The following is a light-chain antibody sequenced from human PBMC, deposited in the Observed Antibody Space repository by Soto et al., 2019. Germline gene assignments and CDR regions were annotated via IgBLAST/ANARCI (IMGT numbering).Light chain of an antibody. V-gene: IGKV3-11*01. CDR1: QYINTR. Sequence: EIVLTPSPGTLSLSPGDRVTLSCRASQYINTRLAWYQHRPGQAPRLLIYQTSIRAAGIPARFSASGSGTDFTLTISDVQPEDFALYYCHQRQSWPRTFGQGTKVDIK. CDR2: QTS. J-gene: IGKJ1*01. CDR3: HQRQSWPRT.